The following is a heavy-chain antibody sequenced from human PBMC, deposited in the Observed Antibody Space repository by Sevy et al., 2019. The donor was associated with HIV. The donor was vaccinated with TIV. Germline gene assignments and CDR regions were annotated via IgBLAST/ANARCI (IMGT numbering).Heavy chain of an antibody. CDR3: ARHLPRGGNSGWFDP. CDR2: IYHSGST. D-gene: IGHD2-21*02. V-gene: IGHV4-38-2*01. Sequence: SETLSLTCAVSGYSISSGYYWGWIRQPPGKGLEWIGSIYHSGSTYYNPSLKSRVTISVDTSKNQFSLKLSSVTAADTAVYYCARHLPRGGNSGWFDPWGQGTLVTVSS. CDR1: GYSISSGYY. J-gene: IGHJ5*02.